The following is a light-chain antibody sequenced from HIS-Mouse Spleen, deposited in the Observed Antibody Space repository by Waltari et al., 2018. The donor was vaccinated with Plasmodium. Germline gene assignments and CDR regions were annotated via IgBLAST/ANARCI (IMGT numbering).Light chain of an antibody. Sequence: EIVLTQSPATLSLSPGERATLSCRASQSVSSYLAWYQQKPGQAHRLLIYDASNRATGIPARLRGSGSGTDFTLTISSLEPEDFAVYYCQQRSNWPRVLTFGGGTKVEIK. CDR3: QQRSNWPRVLT. J-gene: IGKJ4*01. V-gene: IGKV3-11*01. CDR1: QSVSSY. CDR2: DAS.